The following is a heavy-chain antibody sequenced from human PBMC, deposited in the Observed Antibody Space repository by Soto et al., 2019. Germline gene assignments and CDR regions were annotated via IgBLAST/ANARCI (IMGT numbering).Heavy chain of an antibody. CDR3: ARNRILYYYYYGMDV. D-gene: IGHD2-15*01. CDR1: GGSISSSNW. CDR2: IYHSGST. Sequence: QVQLQESGPGLVKPSGTLSLTCAVSGGSISSSNWWSWVRQPPGKGLEWIGEIYHSGSTNYNLSLKSRVTIXXDXSXXQFSLKLSSVTAADTAVYYCARNRILYYYYYGMDVWGQGTTVTVSS. J-gene: IGHJ6*02. V-gene: IGHV4-4*02.